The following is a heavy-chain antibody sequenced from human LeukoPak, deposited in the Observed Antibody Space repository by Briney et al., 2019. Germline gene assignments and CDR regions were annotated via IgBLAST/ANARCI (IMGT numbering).Heavy chain of an antibody. J-gene: IGHJ4*02. CDR3: AKDIRRGYNYGYDQFAY. V-gene: IGHV3-23*01. CDR1: GFTFRKHG. Sequence: GGSLRLSCAASGFTFRKHGMNWVRQAPGKGLEWVSGISPSGGGTYYADSVKGRFTISRDDSKNTLSLQMNSLRAEDTAVYYCAKDIRRGYNYGYDQFAYWGQGTLVTVSS. CDR2: ISPSGGGT. D-gene: IGHD5-18*01.